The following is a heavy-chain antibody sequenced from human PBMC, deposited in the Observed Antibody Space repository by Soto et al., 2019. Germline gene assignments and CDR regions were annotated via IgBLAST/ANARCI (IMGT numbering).Heavy chain of an antibody. CDR1: GGSISSSNW. CDR2: IYHSGST. D-gene: IGHD1-20*01. J-gene: IGHJ5*02. V-gene: IGHV4-4*02. Sequence: PSETLSLTCAVSGGSISSSNWWSWVRQPPGKGLEWIGEIYHSGSTNYNPSLKSRVTISVDKSKNQFSLKLSSVTAADTAVYYCASQLRVNWKVGWFDPWGQGTLVTVSS. CDR3: ASQLRVNWKVGWFDP.